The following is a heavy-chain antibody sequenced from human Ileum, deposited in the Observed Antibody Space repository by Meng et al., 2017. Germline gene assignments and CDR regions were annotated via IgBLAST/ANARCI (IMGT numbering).Heavy chain of an antibody. CDR3: ATYGSGFTPPLDP. CDR2: ISQSGTT. Sequence: QVQLQESGPGLGEPSGTLSLTCAASGGSISNGKWWSWVRQPPGKGLEWIGEISQSGTTNYYPSLNSRVSISLDKANNHLSLTLTSVTAADTAVYYCATYGSGFTPPLDPWGQGILVTVSS. V-gene: IGHV4-4*02. J-gene: IGHJ5*02. D-gene: IGHD3-10*01. CDR1: GGSISNGKW.